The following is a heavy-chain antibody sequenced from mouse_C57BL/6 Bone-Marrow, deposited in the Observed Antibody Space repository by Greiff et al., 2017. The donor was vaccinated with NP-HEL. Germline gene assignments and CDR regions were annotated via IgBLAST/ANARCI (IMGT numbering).Heavy chain of an antibody. D-gene: IGHD2-3*01. J-gene: IGHJ3*01. V-gene: IGHV1-64*01. Sequence: VQLQQPGAELVKPGASVKLSCKASGYTFTSYWMHWVKQRPGQGLEWIGMIHPNSGSTNYHEKFKSKATLTVDKSSSTAYMQLSSLTSEDSAVYYCARGRWLLRWFAYWGQGTLVTVSA. CDR1: GYTFTSYW. CDR2: IHPNSGST. CDR3: ARGRWLLRWFAY.